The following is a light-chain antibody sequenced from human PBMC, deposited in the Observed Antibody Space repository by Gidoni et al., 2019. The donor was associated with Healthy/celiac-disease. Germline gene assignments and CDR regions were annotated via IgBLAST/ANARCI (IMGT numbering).Light chain of an antibody. CDR2: AAS. CDR1: QGIRND. J-gene: IGKJ1*01. V-gene: IGKV1-6*01. CDR3: LQDYNSPLA. Sequence: AIQITPSPSSLSASVGDRVTITCRASQGIRNDLGWYQQKPGKAPKLLIYAASSFQSGVPSRFSGSGSGTDFTLTISSLQPEDFATYYCLQDYNSPLAFGQGTKVEIK.